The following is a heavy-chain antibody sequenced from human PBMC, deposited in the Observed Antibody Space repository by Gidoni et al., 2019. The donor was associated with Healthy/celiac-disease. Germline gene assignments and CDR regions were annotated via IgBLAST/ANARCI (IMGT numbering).Heavy chain of an antibody. CDR1: GGAISSSHW. CDR3: ASLGDSSSWHFDY. Sequence: QVQLQESGPGLVTPSWTLSLTCAVSGGAISSSHWGSWVRQPPVKGLAWIGDIYHSGSTNYNPSLKSRVTIEVDKSKNQFSLKLSSVTASDTAVYECASLGDSSSWHFDYWGQGTLVTVSS. J-gene: IGHJ4*02. D-gene: IGHD6-13*01. V-gene: IGHV4-4*02. CDR2: IYHSGST.